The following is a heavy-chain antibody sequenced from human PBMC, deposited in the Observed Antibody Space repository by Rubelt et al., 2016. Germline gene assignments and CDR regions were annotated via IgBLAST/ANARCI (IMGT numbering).Heavy chain of an antibody. CDR1: EFAFTSYN. Sequence: EVQLVESGGGLVQPGGSLRLSCAASEFAFTSYNIDWVRQAPGKGLEWVATIGSSGATISYADSVKGRFTISRDNANNSVFLQMNSLRAKDTAGYYCVGESYKFGECIIYFDPWGQGTQGTVS. J-gene: IGHJ5*02. V-gene: IGHV3-48*01. CDR2: IGSSGATI. D-gene: IGHD3-10*01. CDR3: VGESYKFGECIIYFDP.